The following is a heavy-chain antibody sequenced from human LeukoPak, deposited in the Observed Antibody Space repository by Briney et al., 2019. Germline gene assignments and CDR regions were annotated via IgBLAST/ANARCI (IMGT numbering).Heavy chain of an antibody. CDR2: IWYDGSNK. CDR1: GFTFSSYG. Sequence: PGGSQRLSCAASGFTFSSYGMHWVRQAPGKGLEWVAVIWYDGSNKYYADSVKGRFTISRDNSKSTLYLQMNSLRAEDTAVYYCARGSFRVLGPYPGWGPWGQGTLVTVSS. V-gene: IGHV3-33*01. D-gene: IGHD3-16*01. CDR3: ARGSFRVLGPYPGWGP. J-gene: IGHJ5*02.